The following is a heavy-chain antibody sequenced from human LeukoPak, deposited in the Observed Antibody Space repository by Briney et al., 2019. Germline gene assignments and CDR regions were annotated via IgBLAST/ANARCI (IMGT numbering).Heavy chain of an antibody. D-gene: IGHD3-22*01. J-gene: IGHJ4*02. CDR1: GGSFSGYY. CDR2: INHSGST. V-gene: IGHV4-34*01. CDR3: ARRANARYTYYYDSSGYPTYFDY. Sequence: SETLSLTCAVYGGSFSGYYWSWIRQPPGKGLEWIGEINHSGSTNYNPSLKSRVTISVDTSKNQFSLKLSSVTAADTAVYYCARRANARYTYYYDSSGYPTYFDYWGQGTLVTVSS.